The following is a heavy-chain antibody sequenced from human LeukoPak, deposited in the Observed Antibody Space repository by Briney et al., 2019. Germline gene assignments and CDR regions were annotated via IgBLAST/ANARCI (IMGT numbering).Heavy chain of an antibody. CDR3: ARRYNWKAFDL. J-gene: IGHJ2*01. D-gene: IGHD1-20*01. Sequence: GGSLRLSCAASGFTFSADAMNWVRQAPGKGLEWVSTINYNGGSTYYADSVEGRFTISRDNSKNTLYLQMNSLRAEDTAIYYCARRYNWKAFDLWGRGTLVTVSS. CDR2: INYNGGST. V-gene: IGHV3-23*01. CDR1: GFTFSADA.